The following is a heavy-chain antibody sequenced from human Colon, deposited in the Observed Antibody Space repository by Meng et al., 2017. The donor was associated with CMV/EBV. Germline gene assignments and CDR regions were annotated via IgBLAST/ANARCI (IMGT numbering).Heavy chain of an antibody. V-gene: IGHV3-9*01. CDR2: SNSNSGFV. CDR1: VFTLDDSA. J-gene: IGHJ4*02. D-gene: IGHD3-22*01. CDR3: AKDLHITTHYSDSSALRSYFVS. Sequence: KPLQISCVASVFTLDDSAIHWVGQAPGKGLEWVSGSNSNSGFVAYADTVKGRFTISRDNAKNSLYLQMNSLRAEDTAFYYCAKDLHITTHYSDSSALRSYFVSWGQGTLVTVSS.